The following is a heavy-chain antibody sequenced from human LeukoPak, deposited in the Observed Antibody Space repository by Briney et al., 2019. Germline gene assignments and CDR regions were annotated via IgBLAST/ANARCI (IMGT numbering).Heavy chain of an antibody. CDR2: ISGSGGST. V-gene: IGHV3-23*01. J-gene: IGHJ4*02. D-gene: IGHD3-10*01. Sequence: PGGSLRLSCAASGFTFSSYGMSWVRQAPGKGLEWVSAISGSGGSTYYADSVKGRFTISRDNSKNTLYLQMNSLRAEDTAVYYCAKDPRGLVYGSGSPTRYVDYWGQGTLVTVSS. CDR3: AKDPRGLVYGSGSPTRYVDY. CDR1: GFTFSSYG.